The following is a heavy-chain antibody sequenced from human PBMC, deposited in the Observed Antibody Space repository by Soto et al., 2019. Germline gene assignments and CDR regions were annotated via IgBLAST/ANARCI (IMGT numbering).Heavy chain of an antibody. CDR1: GGSFSGYY. J-gene: IGHJ3*02. CDR3: ARLYCSSTSCYKPPLI. Sequence: SETLSLTCAVYGGSFSGYYWSWIRQPPGKGLEWIGEINHSGSTNYNPSLKSRVTISVDTSKNQFSLKLSSVTAADTAMYYCARLYCSSTSCYKPPLIWGQGTMVTVSS. CDR2: INHSGST. D-gene: IGHD2-2*02. V-gene: IGHV4-34*01.